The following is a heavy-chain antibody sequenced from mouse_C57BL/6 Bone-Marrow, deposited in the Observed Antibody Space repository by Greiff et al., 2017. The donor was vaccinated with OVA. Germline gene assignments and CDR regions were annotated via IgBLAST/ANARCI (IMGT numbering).Heavy chain of an antibody. Sequence: EVKLVESGEGLVKPGGSLKLSCAASGFTFSSYAMSWVRQTPEKRLEWVAYISSGGDYIYYADTVKGRFTISRDNARNTLYLQMSSLQSEDTAIYYCTRVGRPLYAMDYWGQGTSVTVSS. CDR2: ISSGGDYI. CDR3: TRVGRPLYAMDY. J-gene: IGHJ4*01. D-gene: IGHD4-1*01. CDR1: GFTFSSYA. V-gene: IGHV5-9-1*02.